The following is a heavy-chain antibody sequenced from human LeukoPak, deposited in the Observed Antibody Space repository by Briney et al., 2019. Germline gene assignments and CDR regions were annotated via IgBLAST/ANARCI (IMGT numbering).Heavy chain of an antibody. CDR3: AKPAAYYYASGSYNDY. Sequence: GGSLRLSCAASGFTFSSYAMSWVRQAPGKGLEWVSAISGSGSSTYYADSVKGRFTISRDNSKNTLYLQMNSLRAEDTAVYYCAKPAAYYYASGSYNDYWGQGTLVTVSS. CDR1: GFTFSSYA. V-gene: IGHV3-23*01. J-gene: IGHJ4*02. CDR2: ISGSGSST. D-gene: IGHD3-10*01.